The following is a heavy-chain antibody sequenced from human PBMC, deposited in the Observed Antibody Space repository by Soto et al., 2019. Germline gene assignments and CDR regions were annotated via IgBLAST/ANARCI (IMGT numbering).Heavy chain of an antibody. CDR2: INPNSGGT. Sequence: GASVKVSCKASGYTFTDYYIHWVRQAPGQGLEWMGRINPNSGGTNYPQKFQGRVTMTRDTSINTAYMELSSLRSDDTAVYYCARTCSVGSCYSSYYYGMDVWGQGTTVTVSS. CDR3: ARTCSVGSCYSSYYYGMDV. V-gene: IGHV1-2*02. D-gene: IGHD2-15*01. J-gene: IGHJ6*02. CDR1: GYTFTDYY.